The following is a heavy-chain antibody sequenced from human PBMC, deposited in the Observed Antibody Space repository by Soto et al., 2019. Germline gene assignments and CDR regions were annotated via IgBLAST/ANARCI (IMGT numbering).Heavy chain of an antibody. V-gene: IGHV1-3*01. D-gene: IGHD1-26*01. J-gene: IGHJ4*02. CDR2: INAGSGRA. CDR3: ARDHSVSYLPFFVC. Sequence: QVQLVQSGAGVKKPGASVKVSCKAPGYSFTNSAIPWLRQAPGQRLEWRGWINAGSGRAEYSQKFQVRVTITRHTFASTAYMELRSLKSEDTAMYYCARDHSVSYLPFFVCWGQATLITVAS. CDR1: GYSFTNSA.